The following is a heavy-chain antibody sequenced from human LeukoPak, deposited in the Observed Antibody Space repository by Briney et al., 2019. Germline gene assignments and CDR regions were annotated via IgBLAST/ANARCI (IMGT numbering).Heavy chain of an antibody. CDR3: ARDGAQYDSLDYEGEYYYYFGMDV. Sequence: SETLSLTCTVSGGSMSYYYWSWIRQPPGKGLEWIGYIYYTGNTNYNPSLERRVTISVDRSKNQFSLKLNSVTAADTAVYYCARDGAQYDSLDYEGEYYYYFGMDVWGQGATVTVSS. CDR1: GGSMSYYY. J-gene: IGHJ6*02. D-gene: IGHD3-22*01. CDR2: IYYTGNT. V-gene: IGHV4-59*01.